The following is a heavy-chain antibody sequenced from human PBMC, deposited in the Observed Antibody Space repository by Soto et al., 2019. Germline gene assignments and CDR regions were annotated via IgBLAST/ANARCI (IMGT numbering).Heavy chain of an antibody. CDR3: ARVVVAATLSYYYYGMDV. V-gene: IGHV1-2*02. CDR1: GFTFTGHY. CDR2: INPNSGGT. D-gene: IGHD2-15*01. J-gene: IGHJ6*02. Sequence: ASVKVSCKASGFTFTGHYIHWVRQAPGQGLEWMGWINPNSGGTNYAQKFQGRVTMTRDTSISTAYMELSRLRSDDTAVYYCARVVVAATLSYYYYGMDVWGQGTTVTVSS.